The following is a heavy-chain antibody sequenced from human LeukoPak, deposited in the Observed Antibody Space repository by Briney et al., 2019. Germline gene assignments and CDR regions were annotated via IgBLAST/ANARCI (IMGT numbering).Heavy chain of an antibody. V-gene: IGHV3-33*01. CDR2: IWYDGSNK. CDR1: GLTFSSYV. D-gene: IGHD3-22*01. CDR3: ARGGDSSGYYQNFDY. Sequence: PGGSLRLSCAASGLTFSSYVMHWVRQAPGKGLEWVAVIWYDGSNKYYADSVKGRFTISRDNSKNTLYLQMNSLRAEDTAMYYCARGGDSSGYYQNFDYWGQGTLVTASS. J-gene: IGHJ4*02.